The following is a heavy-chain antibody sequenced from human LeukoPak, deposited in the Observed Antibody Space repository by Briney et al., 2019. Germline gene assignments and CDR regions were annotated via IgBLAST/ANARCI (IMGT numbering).Heavy chain of an antibody. Sequence: SETLSLTCTVSGGSISSYYWSWIRQPPGKGLEWIGNIYYSGSTNYNPSLKSRVTISVDTSKNHFSLKLSSVTAADTAVYYCARGRLQLSYWGQGTLVTASS. V-gene: IGHV4-59*01. CDR2: IYYSGST. D-gene: IGHD5-24*01. J-gene: IGHJ4*02. CDR1: GGSISSYY. CDR3: ARGRLQLSY.